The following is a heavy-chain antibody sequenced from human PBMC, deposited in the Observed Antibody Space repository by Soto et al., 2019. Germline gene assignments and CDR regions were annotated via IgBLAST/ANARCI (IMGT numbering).Heavy chain of an antibody. D-gene: IGHD2-2*01. CDR1: GGSFSGYY. CDR3: ARKSNQLLVWLDP. Sequence: SETLSLTCAVYGGSFSGYYWSWIRQPPGKGLEWIGEINHSGSTNYNPSLKSRVTISVDTSKNQFSLKLSSVTAADTAVYYCARKSNQLLVWLDPWGQGTLVTVYS. CDR2: INHSGST. V-gene: IGHV4-34*01. J-gene: IGHJ5*02.